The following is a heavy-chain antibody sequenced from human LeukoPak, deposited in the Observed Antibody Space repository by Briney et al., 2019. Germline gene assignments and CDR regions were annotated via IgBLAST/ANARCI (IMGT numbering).Heavy chain of an antibody. Sequence: WETLSLTCAVYGGSFNGYYWSWIRQSPGEGLEWIGEINDSGVTNCNPSLESRVILSVDTSKNQFSLRLSSVTAADTAVYYCARRLVDSGASQVSDHWGQGTLVTVSS. CDR2: INDSGVT. V-gene: IGHV4-34*01. D-gene: IGHD2-15*01. CDR3: ARRLVDSGASQVSDH. J-gene: IGHJ4*02. CDR1: GGSFNGYY.